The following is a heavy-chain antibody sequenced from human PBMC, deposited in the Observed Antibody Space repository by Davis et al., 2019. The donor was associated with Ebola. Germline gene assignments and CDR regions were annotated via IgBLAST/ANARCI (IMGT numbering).Heavy chain of an antibody. Sequence: ASVKVSCKASGYTFTSYDINWVRQATGQGLEWMGWMNPDSGNTGYAQKFHGRVTMTRNTSISTAYMELSSLRSEDTAVYYCARGLGTSRLLPLYWGQGTLVTVSS. CDR1: GYTFTSYD. D-gene: IGHD1-7*01. J-gene: IGHJ4*02. CDR3: ARGLGTSRLLPLY. CDR2: MNPDSGNT. V-gene: IGHV1-8*01.